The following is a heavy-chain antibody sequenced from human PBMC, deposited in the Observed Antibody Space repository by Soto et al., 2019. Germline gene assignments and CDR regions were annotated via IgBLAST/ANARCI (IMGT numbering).Heavy chain of an antibody. D-gene: IGHD6-13*01. V-gene: IGHV3-64D*08. CDR1: GFTFSSYA. CDR3: VKAREGSSWYWTYYYGMDV. Sequence: GGSLRLSCSASGFTFSSYAMHWVRQAPGKGLEYVSAISSNGGSTYYADSVKGRFTISRDNSKNTLYLQMSSLRAEDTAVYYCVKAREGSSWYWTYYYGMDVWGQGTTVTVSS. J-gene: IGHJ6*02. CDR2: ISSNGGST.